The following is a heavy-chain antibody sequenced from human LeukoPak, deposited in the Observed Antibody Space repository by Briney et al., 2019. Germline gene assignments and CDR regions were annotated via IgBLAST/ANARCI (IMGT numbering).Heavy chain of an antibody. V-gene: IGHV4-4*07. D-gene: IGHD1-26*01. CDR3: ARDRGGATYYFDS. CDR2: IYTSGSL. J-gene: IGHJ4*02. Sequence: PSETLSLTCTVSGGSITNYYWSWIRQPAGKGLEWIGRIYTSGSLNYNPSLRSRVTMSVDTSKNQFSLKLSSVTAADTAVYYCARDRGGATYYFDSWDQGTLVTVSS. CDR1: GGSITNYY.